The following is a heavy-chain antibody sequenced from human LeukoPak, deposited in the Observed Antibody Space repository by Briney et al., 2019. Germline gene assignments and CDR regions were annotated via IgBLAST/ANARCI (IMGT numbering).Heavy chain of an antibody. V-gene: IGHV4-34*01. J-gene: IGHJ6*03. CDR3: ASTNKDIVVVPAAPHYYYYYYTDV. CDR2: INHSGST. D-gene: IGHD2-2*01. Sequence: PSETLSLTCAVYGESFSGYYWSWIRQPPGKGLEWIGEINHSGSTNYNPSLKSRVTISVDTSKNQFSLKLSSVTAADTAVYYCASTNKDIVVVPAAPHYYYYYYTDVWGKGTTVTVSS. CDR1: GESFSGYY.